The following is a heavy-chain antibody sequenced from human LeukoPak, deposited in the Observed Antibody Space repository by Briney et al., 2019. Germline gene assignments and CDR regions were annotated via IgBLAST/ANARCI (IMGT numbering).Heavy chain of an antibody. V-gene: IGHV4-39*07. J-gene: IGHJ5*02. Sequence: WVRQAPGKGLEWIGTIYYSGSTYYNPSLKSRVTISVDTSKNQFSLKLSSVTAADTAVYYCARGSSGYYHGTRFDPWGQGTLVTVSS. CDR2: IYYSGST. CDR3: ARGSSGYYHGTRFDP. D-gene: IGHD3-22*01.